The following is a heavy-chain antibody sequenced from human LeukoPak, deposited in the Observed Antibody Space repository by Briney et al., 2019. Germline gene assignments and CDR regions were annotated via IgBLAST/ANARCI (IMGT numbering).Heavy chain of an antibody. V-gene: IGHV3-21*01. J-gene: IGHJ4*02. Sequence: GGSLRLSCAASGFMFTSYSMNWVRQAPGKGLEWVSFVSSTSTYIYYADSVKGRFTISRDNAKNSLYLQMNSLRAEDTAVYYCARVYTIIVVVDYWGQGTLVTASS. CDR1: GFMFTSYS. CDR2: VSSTSTYI. CDR3: ARVYTIIVVVDY. D-gene: IGHD3-22*01.